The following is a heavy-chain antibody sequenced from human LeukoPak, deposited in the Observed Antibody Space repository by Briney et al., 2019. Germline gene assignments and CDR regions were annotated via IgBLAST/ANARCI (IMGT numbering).Heavy chain of an antibody. CDR1: GGTISSSA. Sequence: GSSVKVSCKASGGTISSSAFSWVRQAPAQGLEWMGGIIPVFGTAHYAQKFQGRVTITADESTSTAYMELYGLKSEDTAVYYCARLGDPGYNNDWGQGSLVTVSS. D-gene: IGHD1-14*01. J-gene: IGHJ4*02. CDR2: IIPVFGTA. V-gene: IGHV1-69*01. CDR3: ARLGDPGYNND.